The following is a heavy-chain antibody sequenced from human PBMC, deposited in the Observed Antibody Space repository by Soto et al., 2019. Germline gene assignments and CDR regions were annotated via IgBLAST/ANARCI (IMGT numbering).Heavy chain of an antibody. D-gene: IGHD3-22*01. CDR3: AKAGSSGFYYGMDV. CDR2: ISYDGSNK. Sequence: ESGGGVVQPGRSLRLSCAASGFTFSSYGMHWVRQAPGKGLEWVAVISYDGSNKYYADSVKGRFTISRDNSKNTLYLQMNSLRAEDTAVYYCAKAGSSGFYYGMDVWGQGTTVTVSS. CDR1: GFTFSSYG. J-gene: IGHJ6*02. V-gene: IGHV3-30*18.